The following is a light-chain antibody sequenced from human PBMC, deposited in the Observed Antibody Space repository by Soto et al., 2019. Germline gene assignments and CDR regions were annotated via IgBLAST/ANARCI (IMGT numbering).Light chain of an antibody. CDR3: QQYTNTNNPWM. Sequence: DIQVTPSPPTLFASVGDRVTITCRASQTISTWMAWYQQKPGKAPKLLVYDASTLQSGVASRFSGSGSGTEFTLIISGLQPDDSATYYCQQYTNTNNPWMFGQGTKGDIK. CDR1: QTISTW. J-gene: IGKJ1*01. V-gene: IGKV1-5*01. CDR2: DAS.